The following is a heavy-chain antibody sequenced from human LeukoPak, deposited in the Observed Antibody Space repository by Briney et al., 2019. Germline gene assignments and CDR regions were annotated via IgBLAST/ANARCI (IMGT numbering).Heavy chain of an antibody. V-gene: IGHV4-34*01. CDR3: ARANSGYDPFDY. CDR1: GGSLSGHY. D-gene: IGHD5-12*01. CDR2: INHSGST. J-gene: IGHJ4*02. Sequence: PSETLSLTCAVYGGSLSGHYWSWMRRPPGKGLEWIGEINHSGSTKYNPSLKSRVAISVDTSKNQFSLKLSSVTAADTAVYFCARANSGYDPFDYWGQGTLVTVSS.